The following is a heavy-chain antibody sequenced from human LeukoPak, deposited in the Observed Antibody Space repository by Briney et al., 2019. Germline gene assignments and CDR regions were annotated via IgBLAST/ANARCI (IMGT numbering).Heavy chain of an antibody. D-gene: IGHD2-15*01. CDR3: ARDLGSGISGNAFDI. CDR1: GYTFPSYG. J-gene: IGHJ3*02. Sequence: GASVKVSCKASGYTFPSYGISWVRQAPGQGLEWMGWISAYNGNTNYAQKLQGRVTMTTDTSTSTAYMELRSLRSDDTAVYYCARDLGSGISGNAFDIWGQGTMVTASS. CDR2: ISAYNGNT. V-gene: IGHV1-18*01.